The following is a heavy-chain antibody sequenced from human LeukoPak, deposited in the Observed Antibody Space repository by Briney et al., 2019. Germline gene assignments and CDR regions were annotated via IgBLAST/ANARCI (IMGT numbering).Heavy chain of an antibody. J-gene: IGHJ4*02. V-gene: IGHV3-30*18. Sequence: GGSLRLSCAASGFTFSSYGMHWVRQAPGKGLEWVAVISYDGSNKYYADSVKGRFTISRDNSKNTLYLQMNSLRAEDTAVYYCAKEREYSGYDFASSALDYWGQGTLVTVSS. D-gene: IGHD5-12*01. CDR3: AKEREYSGYDFASSALDY. CDR2: ISYDGSNK. CDR1: GFTFSSYG.